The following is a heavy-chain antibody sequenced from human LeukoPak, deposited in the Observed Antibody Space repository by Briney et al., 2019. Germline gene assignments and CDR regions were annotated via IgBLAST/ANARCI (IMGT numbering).Heavy chain of an antibody. V-gene: IGHV4-39*07. CDR3: AGPDSSGLFDY. D-gene: IGHD3-22*01. J-gene: IGHJ4*02. CDR1: GGSISSSSYY. Sequence: PSETLSLTCTVSGGSISSSSYYWGWIRQPPGKGLEWIGSIYYSGSTYYNPSLKSRVTISVDTSKNQFSLKLSSVTAADTAVYYCAGPDSSGLFDYWGQGTLVTVSS. CDR2: IYYSGST.